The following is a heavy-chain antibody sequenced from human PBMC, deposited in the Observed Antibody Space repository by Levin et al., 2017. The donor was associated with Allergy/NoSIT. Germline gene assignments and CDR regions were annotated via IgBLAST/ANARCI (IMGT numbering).Heavy chain of an antibody. Sequence: PSETLSLTCTVSGGSVSSPNHYWSWLRQSPGKGLEWIGYMFYTGVSSYNPSLESRVAISLDTSKNQVSLKLHSVTAADTAVYFCARSHLMLRGFISNYFDYWGQGALVTVSS. CDR2: MFYTGVS. D-gene: IGHD3-10*01. CDR1: GGSVSSPNHY. CDR3: ARSHLMLRGFISNYFDY. V-gene: IGHV4-61*01. J-gene: IGHJ4*02.